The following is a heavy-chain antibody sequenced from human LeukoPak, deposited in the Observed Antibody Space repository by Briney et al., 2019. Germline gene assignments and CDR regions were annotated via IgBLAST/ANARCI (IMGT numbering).Heavy chain of an antibody. V-gene: IGHV1-18*01. J-gene: IGHJ3*02. Sequence: ASVKVSCKASGYTFTNYAMNWVRQAPGQGLEWMGWINAGNGNTNYAQKLQGRVTMTTDTSTSTAYMELRSLRSDDTAVYYCARDRGAFDIWGQGTMVTVSS. D-gene: IGHD5-24*01. CDR3: ARDRGAFDI. CDR2: INAGNGNT. CDR1: GYTFTNYA.